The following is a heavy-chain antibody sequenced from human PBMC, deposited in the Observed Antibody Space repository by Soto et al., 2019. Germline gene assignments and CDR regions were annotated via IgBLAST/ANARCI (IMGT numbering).Heavy chain of an antibody. Sequence: QVQLQESGPGLVKPSETLSLTCTVSGGSISSYYWSWIRQPPGKGLEWIGYIYYSGSTNYNPSLKGRVTISVDTSKNQFSLKLSSVTAADTAVYYCARGGGYGDYPGYWGQGTLVTVSS. CDR2: IYYSGST. V-gene: IGHV4-59*01. J-gene: IGHJ4*02. CDR3: ARGGGYGDYPGY. CDR1: GGSISSYY. D-gene: IGHD4-17*01.